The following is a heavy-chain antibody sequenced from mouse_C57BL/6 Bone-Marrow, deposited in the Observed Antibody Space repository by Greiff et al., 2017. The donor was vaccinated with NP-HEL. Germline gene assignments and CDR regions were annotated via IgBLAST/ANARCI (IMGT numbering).Heavy chain of an antibody. CDR2: INPSSGYT. CDR1: GYTFTSYW. CDR3: ARSHYPQDYYAMDY. J-gene: IGHJ4*01. D-gene: IGHD5-5*01. V-gene: IGHV1-7*01. Sequence: VKVVESGAELAKPGASVKLSCKASGYTFTSYWMHWVKPRPGQGLEWIGYINPSSGYTKYNQKFKDKATLTADKSSSTAYMQLSSLTYEDSAVYYCARSHYPQDYYAMDYWGQGTSVTVSS.